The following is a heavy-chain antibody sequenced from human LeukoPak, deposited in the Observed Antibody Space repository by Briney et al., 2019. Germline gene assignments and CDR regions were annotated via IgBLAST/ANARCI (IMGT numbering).Heavy chain of an antibody. J-gene: IGHJ4*02. Sequence: GESLKISCKGSGYSLTSYWIAWVRQMPGKGLELMGYIYPGDSDTRYSPSFQGQVTISVDRSINTAYLQWSNVKASDAAMYFCARMRNGYHLYDYWGQGALVTVSS. V-gene: IGHV5-51*01. CDR2: IYPGDSDT. CDR1: GYSLTSYW. D-gene: IGHD5-24*01. CDR3: ARMRNGYHLYDY.